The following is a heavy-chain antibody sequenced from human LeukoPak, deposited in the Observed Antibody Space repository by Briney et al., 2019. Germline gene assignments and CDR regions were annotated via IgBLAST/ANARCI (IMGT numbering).Heavy chain of an antibody. J-gene: IGHJ4*02. V-gene: IGHV3-23*01. CDR1: GFTFSSYA. D-gene: IGHD3-22*01. Sequence: GGSLRLSCAASGFTFSSYAMSWVRQAPGKGLEWVSAISGSGGSTYYADSVKGRFTISRDNAKNSLYLQMNSLRAEDTAVYYCARDTWSTNYYDSSGSRVDYWGQGTLVTVSS. CDR3: ARDTWSTNYYDSSGSRVDY. CDR2: ISGSGGST.